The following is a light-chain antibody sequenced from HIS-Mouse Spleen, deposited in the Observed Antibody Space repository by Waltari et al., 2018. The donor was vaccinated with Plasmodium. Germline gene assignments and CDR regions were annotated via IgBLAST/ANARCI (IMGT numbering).Light chain of an antibody. CDR1: QRVSSSY. CDR3: QQYGSSGT. Sequence: EIVLTQSPGTLSLSPGERATLSCRASQRVSSSYLAWYQQKPGQAPRLLIYGASSRATGIPDRVSGSGSGTDFTLTISRLEPEDFAVYYCQQYGSSGTFGQGTKVEIK. CDR2: GAS. V-gene: IGKV3-20*01. J-gene: IGKJ1*01.